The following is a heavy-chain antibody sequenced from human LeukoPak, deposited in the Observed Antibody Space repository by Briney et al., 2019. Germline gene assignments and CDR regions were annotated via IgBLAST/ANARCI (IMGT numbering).Heavy chain of an antibody. CDR1: GGSFSGYY. D-gene: IGHD3-16*01. Sequence: SETLSLTCAVYGGSFSGYYWSWIRQPPGKGLEWIGEINHSGSTNYNPSLKSRVTISVDTSKNQFSLKLSSVTAADTAVYYCARRGENWGIAFDIWGQGTMVTASS. J-gene: IGHJ3*02. CDR3: ARRGENWGIAFDI. CDR2: INHSGST. V-gene: IGHV4-34*01.